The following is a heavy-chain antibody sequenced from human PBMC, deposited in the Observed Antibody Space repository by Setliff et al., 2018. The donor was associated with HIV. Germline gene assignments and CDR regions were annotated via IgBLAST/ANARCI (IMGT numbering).Heavy chain of an antibody. J-gene: IGHJ2*01. V-gene: IGHV4-61*02. CDR1: SGSINSGSYY. CDR2: TYTSENT. Sequence: KPSETLSLTCTVSSGSINSGSYYWSWIRQPAGKRLEWIGRTYTSENTNYNPSFKSRVTISVDVSKNQFYLKLSSVTAADTAVYYCAREYSSSSANWYFDLWGRGTLVTVSS. D-gene: IGHD6-6*01. CDR3: AREYSSSSANWYFDL.